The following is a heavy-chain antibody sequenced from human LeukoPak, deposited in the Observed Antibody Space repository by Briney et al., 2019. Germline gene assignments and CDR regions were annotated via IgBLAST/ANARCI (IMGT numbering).Heavy chain of an antibody. CDR3: ARGSYVCSSTNCYPAYFDS. CDR1: GGSISSGDYY. CDR2: IYYSGST. V-gene: IGHV4-30-4*01. J-gene: IGHJ4*02. D-gene: IGHD2-2*01. Sequence: PSETLSLTCTVSGGSISSGDYYWSWIRQPPGTGLEWIGYIYYSGSTYNNPPLKSRVNISVDRSKNQFSLKLSSVTAADTAVYYCARGSYVCSSTNCYPAYFDSWGQGTLVTVSS.